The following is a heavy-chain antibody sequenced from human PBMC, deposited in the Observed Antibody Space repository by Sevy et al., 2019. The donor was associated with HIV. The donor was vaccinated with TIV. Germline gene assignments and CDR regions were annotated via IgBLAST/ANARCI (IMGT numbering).Heavy chain of an antibody. Sequence: SETLSLTXAVSXXXISSGGYSWSXXRQPPGKGLEWIGYIYHSGNTYYNPSLKSRVTISVDRSKNQFSLKLSSVTAADTAVYYCARAAASVTTVTHXDXWGQGTLVTVSS. CDR1: XXXISSGGYS. CDR2: IYHSGNT. J-gene: IGHJ4*02. V-gene: IGHV4-30-2*01. D-gene: IGHD4-17*01. CDR3: ARAAASVTTVTHXDX.